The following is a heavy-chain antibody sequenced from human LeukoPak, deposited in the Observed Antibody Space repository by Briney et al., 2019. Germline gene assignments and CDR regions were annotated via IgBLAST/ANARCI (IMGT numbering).Heavy chain of an antibody. V-gene: IGHV4-4*07. D-gene: IGHD1-1*01. Sequence: SETLSLTCTVSGGSISIYYWNWIRQPAGKGLEWIGRIYTSGSTKYNPSLKSRVTMSVDTSKNQFSLELSSVTAADTAVYYCARYVPVKTGTTRASFDYWGQGILVTVSS. CDR2: IYTSGST. CDR3: ARYVPVKTGTTRASFDY. J-gene: IGHJ4*02. CDR1: GGSISIYY.